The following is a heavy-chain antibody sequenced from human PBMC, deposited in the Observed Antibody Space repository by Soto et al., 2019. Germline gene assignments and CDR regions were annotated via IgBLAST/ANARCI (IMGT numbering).Heavy chain of an antibody. CDR3: ARSQDSSGYWNNCFDP. V-gene: IGHV1-69*13. CDR2: IIPLFGTA. D-gene: IGHD3-22*01. CDR1: GGTFSTYT. Sequence: SVKVSCKASGGTFSTYTMTWVRQAPGQGLEWMGGIIPLFGTANYAQKFQGRVTITADESTSTVYMELSSLRSEDTAVYYCARSQDSSGYWNNCFDPWGQGTLVTVSS. J-gene: IGHJ5*02.